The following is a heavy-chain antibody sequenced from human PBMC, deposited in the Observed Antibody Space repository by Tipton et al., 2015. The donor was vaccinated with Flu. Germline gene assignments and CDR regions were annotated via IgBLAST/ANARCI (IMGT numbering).Heavy chain of an antibody. CDR1: GFTFDDFA. J-gene: IGHJ4*02. CDR2: ISWNSAYI. CDR3: AKGYGYIWSPFDY. D-gene: IGHD1-20*01. V-gene: IGHV3-9*01. Sequence: RSLRLSCTVSGFTFDDFAMHWVRQAPGKGLEWVSGISWNSAYIGYADSVKGRFTISRDSDKNSLYLQMDSLRPDDTALYYCAKGYGYIWSPFDYWGQGTPVTVSS.